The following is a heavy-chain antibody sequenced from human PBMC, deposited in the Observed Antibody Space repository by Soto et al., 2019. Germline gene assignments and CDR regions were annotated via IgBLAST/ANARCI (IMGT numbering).Heavy chain of an antibody. V-gene: IGHV3-23*01. D-gene: IGHD2-2*02. CDR2: ISGSGGST. Sequence: GGSLRLSCAASGFTFSSYAMSWVRQAPGKGLEWVSAISGSGGSTYYADSVKGRFTISRDNSKNTLYLQMNSLRAEDTAVYYCAKYDVVVVPAAIIDYWGQGTLVTAPQ. J-gene: IGHJ4*02. CDR1: GFTFSSYA. CDR3: AKYDVVVVPAAIIDY.